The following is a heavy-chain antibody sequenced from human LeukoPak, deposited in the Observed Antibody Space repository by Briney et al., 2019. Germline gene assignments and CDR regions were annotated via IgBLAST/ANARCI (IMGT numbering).Heavy chain of an antibody. D-gene: IGHD3-3*01. J-gene: IGHJ4*02. V-gene: IGHV7-4-1*02. CDR1: GYTFTRYG. Sequence: ASVKVSCKASGYTFTRYGMNWVRQAPGQGLEWMGWINTNTGNPTYAQGFTGRFVFSLDTSVTTAYLQISSLKAEDTAVYYCARDRRGGFWSGYFGMVHYYFDYWGQGTLVTVSS. CDR3: ARDRRGGFWSGYFGMVHYYFDY. CDR2: INTNTGNP.